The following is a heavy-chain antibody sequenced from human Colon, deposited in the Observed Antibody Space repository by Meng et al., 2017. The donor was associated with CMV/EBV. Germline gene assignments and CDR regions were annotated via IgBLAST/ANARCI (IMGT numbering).Heavy chain of an antibody. D-gene: IGHD6-13*01. CDR1: GYTFTGYY. CDR2: INPNTGGT. J-gene: IGHJ5*02. V-gene: IGHV1-2*02. CDR3: ERPAAGPVDDWFDP. Sequence: ASVKVSCKASGYTFTGYYMHWVRQAPGQGLEWMGWINPNTGGTNYAQKFQGRVTMTRDTSISTAYMELSRLKSDDTAVYYCERPAAGPVDDWFDPWGQGTLVTVSS.